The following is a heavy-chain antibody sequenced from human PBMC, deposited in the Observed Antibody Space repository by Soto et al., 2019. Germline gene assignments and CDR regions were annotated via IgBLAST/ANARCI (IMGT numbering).Heavy chain of an antibody. D-gene: IGHD2-21*02. V-gene: IGHV1-2*04. Sequence: ASVKVSCKASGYTFTGYYMHWVRQAPGQGLEWMGWINPNSGGTNYAQKFQGWVTMTRDTSISTAYMELSSLRSEDTAVYYCARSSDCGGDCYYYYYGMDVWGQGTTVTVSS. CDR1: GYTFTGYY. CDR2: INPNSGGT. J-gene: IGHJ6*02. CDR3: ARSSDCGGDCYYYYYGMDV.